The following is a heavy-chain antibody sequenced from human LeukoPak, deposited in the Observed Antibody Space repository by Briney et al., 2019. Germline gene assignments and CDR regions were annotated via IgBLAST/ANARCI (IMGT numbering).Heavy chain of an antibody. D-gene: IGHD3-10*01. CDR2: VSGSGNTK. CDR3: ARDQRRGSGTYYREYYYYGMDV. J-gene: IGHJ6*02. V-gene: IGHV3-11*04. CDR1: GFTFNDYF. Sequence: GGSLRLSCAASGFTFNDYFMNWFRQAPGKGLEWVSYVSGSGNTKFYADSVKGRFTISRDNAKNTLYLQMNSLRAEDTAVYSCARDQRRGSGTYYREYYYYGMDVWGQGTTVTVSS.